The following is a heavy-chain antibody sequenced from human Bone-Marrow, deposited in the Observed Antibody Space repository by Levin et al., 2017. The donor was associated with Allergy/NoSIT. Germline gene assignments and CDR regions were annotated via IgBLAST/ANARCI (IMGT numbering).Heavy chain of an antibody. D-gene: IGHD3-22*01. CDR3: AREGPDDSSGYYNWFDP. J-gene: IGHJ5*02. Sequence: AASVKVSCKASGYTFTSYAMNWVRQAPGQGLEWMGWINTNTGNPTYAQGFTGRFVFSLDTSVSTAYLQICSLKAEDTAVYYCAREGPDDSSGYYNWFDPWGQGTLVTVSS. V-gene: IGHV7-4-1*01. CDR2: INTNTGNP. CDR1: GYTFTSYA.